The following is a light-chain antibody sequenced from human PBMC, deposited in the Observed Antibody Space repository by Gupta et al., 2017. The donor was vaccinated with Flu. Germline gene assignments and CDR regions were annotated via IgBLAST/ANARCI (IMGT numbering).Light chain of an antibody. CDR1: HCRVNRKGRTY. CDR2: AVS. CDR3: TQDEQTPYT. Sequence: SSHCRVNRKGRTYFGWYQQKPGQAPELLIYAVSRVASGVPARISGSGSGTDFTLKISRVEAEDVGAYYCTQDEQTPYTFGRGTKVEIK. J-gene: IGKJ4*02. V-gene: IGKV2-28*01.